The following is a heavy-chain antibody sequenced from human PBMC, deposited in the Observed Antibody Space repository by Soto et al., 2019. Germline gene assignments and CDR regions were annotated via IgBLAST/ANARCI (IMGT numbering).Heavy chain of an antibody. D-gene: IGHD2-2*01. Sequence: VKVSCQVFGYTPTELFIHWVGQAPGKRGEGVGGFDPEDGETIYAQKFQGRVTMTEDTSTDTAYMELSSLRSEDTAVYYCATKGYCSSTSCSQDYYYYMDVWGKGTTVTVSS. CDR3: ATKGYCSSTSCSQDYYYYMDV. V-gene: IGHV1-24*01. CDR1: GYTPTELF. J-gene: IGHJ6*03. CDR2: FDPEDGET.